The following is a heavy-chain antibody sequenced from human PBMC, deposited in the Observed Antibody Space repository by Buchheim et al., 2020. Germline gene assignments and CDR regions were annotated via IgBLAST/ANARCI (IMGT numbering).Heavy chain of an antibody. CDR2: ISYDGSNE. Sequence: QVQLVESGGGVVQPGRSLRLSCAASGFTFSSYGMHWVRQAPGKGLEWVAVISYDGSNEHYADSVKGRFTISRDNSKKTLYLQMNSLRAEDTAVYYYAKATSQLPDYWGQGTL. J-gene: IGHJ4*02. V-gene: IGHV3-30*18. CDR1: GFTFSSYG. CDR3: AKATSQLPDY. D-gene: IGHD5-24*01.